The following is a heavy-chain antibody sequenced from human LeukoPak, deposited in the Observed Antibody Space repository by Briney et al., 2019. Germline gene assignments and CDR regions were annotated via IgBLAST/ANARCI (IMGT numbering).Heavy chain of an antibody. CDR2: IWYDGSNK. D-gene: IGHD6-13*01. CDR3: ARAPRQQLVRPLFDY. CDR1: GFTFSSYG. V-gene: IGHV3-33*01. J-gene: IGHJ4*02. Sequence: GGSLRLSCAASGFTFSSYGMHWVRQAPGKGLEWVAVIWYDGSNKYYADSVKGRFTISRDNSKNTLYLQMNSLRAEDTAVYYCARAPRQQLVRPLFDYWGQGTLVTVSS.